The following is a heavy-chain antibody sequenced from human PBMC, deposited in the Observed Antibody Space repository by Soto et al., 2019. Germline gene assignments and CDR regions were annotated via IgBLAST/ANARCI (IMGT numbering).Heavy chain of an antibody. D-gene: IGHD2-15*01. V-gene: IGHV3-48*02. J-gene: IGHJ4*02. CDR3: AREHCSGGTCYFYFDY. Sequence: EVQLVESGGGLVQPGGSLRLSCVASGFTFSGYSMNWVRQAPGKGLEWVSYISSSSRTIYYADSNVKGRFTISRDNAKNALYLQINSLRDEDTAVYYCAREHCSGGTCYFYFDYWGQGTLVTVSS. CDR2: ISSSSRTI. CDR1: GFTFSGYS.